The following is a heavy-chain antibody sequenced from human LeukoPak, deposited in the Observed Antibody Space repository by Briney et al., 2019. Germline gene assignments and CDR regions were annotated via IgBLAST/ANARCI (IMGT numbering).Heavy chain of an antibody. Sequence: PGGSLRLSCAVSGFTVSTYYMSWVRQAPGKRLEWVSAIYSSRTTYYADSVKGRFTISRDNSKNTLYLQMNSLRAEDTAVYYCARETAWAGSSITMVRGVIIDYWGQGTLVTVSS. CDR2: IYSSRTT. CDR3: ARETAWAGSSITMVRGVIIDY. V-gene: IGHV3-66*01. CDR1: GFTVSTYY. J-gene: IGHJ4*02. D-gene: IGHD3-10*01.